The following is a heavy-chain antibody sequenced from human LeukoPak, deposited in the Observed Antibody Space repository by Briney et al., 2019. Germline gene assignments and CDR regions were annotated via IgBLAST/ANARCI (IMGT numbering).Heavy chain of an antibody. J-gene: IGHJ4*02. CDR2: VSGSGGST. Sequence: AGGSLRLSCAASGFTFSSYAMSWVRQAPGKGLEWVSGVSGSGGSTYYADSVKGRFTISRDNSKNTLYLQMNSLRAEDTAVYYCAKDLDIAATITGNWGQGTLVTVSS. CDR3: AKDLDIAATITGN. D-gene: IGHD5-12*01. CDR1: GFTFSSYA. V-gene: IGHV3-23*01.